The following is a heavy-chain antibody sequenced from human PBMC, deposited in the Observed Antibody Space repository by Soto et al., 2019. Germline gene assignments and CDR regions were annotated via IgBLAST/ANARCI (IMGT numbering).Heavy chain of an antibody. CDR3: AREGMSRPRWVFGY. CDR1: GFTFGSYA. J-gene: IGHJ4*02. CDR2: ISTNGDST. D-gene: IGHD6-13*01. Sequence: EVQLVESGGGLVQPGGSLRLSCAASGFTFGSYAMQWVRQAPGKGLEYVSAISTNGDSTFYANSVKGRFTISRDNSKNTLYLKMGSLRAEDMGVYYCAREGMSRPRWVFGYWCQGTMVTASS. V-gene: IGHV3-64*01.